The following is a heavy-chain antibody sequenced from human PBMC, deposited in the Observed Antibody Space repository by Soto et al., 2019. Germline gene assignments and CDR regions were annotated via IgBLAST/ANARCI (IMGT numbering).Heavy chain of an antibody. J-gene: IGHJ4*02. CDR3: AKDEPQANDYGDYVIY. CDR2: ISGSGGST. D-gene: IGHD4-17*01. V-gene: IGHV3-23*01. Sequence: GGSLRLSCAASGFTFSSYAMSWVRQAPGKGLEWVSAISGSGGSTYYADSVKGRFTISRDNSKNTLYLQMNSLRAEDTAVYYCAKDEPQANDYGDYVIYWGQGTLVTVSS. CDR1: GFTFSSYA.